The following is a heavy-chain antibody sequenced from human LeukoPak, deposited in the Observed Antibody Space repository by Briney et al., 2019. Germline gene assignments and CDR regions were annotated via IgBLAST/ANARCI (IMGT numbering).Heavy chain of an antibody. CDR2: IYTSGST. CDR1: GGSISSDY. D-gene: IGHD3-22*01. V-gene: IGHV4-4*07. CDR3: ARDAAYYYDSSGYFPNWFDP. J-gene: IGHJ5*02. Sequence: KASETLSLTCTVSGGSISSDYWSWIRQPAGKGLEWIGRIYTSGSTNYNPSLKSRVTMSVDTSKNQFSLKLSSVTAADTAVYYCARDAAYYYDSSGYFPNWFDPWGQGTLVTVSS.